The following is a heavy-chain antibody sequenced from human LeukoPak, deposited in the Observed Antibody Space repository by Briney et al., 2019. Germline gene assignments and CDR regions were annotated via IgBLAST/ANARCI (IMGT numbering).Heavy chain of an antibody. D-gene: IGHD3-3*01. CDR2: INPSGGST. J-gene: IGHJ5*02. Sequence: GASVKVSCKASGYTFTSYYMHWVRQAPGQGLEWMGIINPSGGSTSYAQKFQGRVTMIRDTSTSTVYMELSSLRSEDTAVYYCARDPHIPILWSGYFSRFDPWGQGTLVTVSS. V-gene: IGHV1-46*01. CDR1: GYTFTSYY. CDR3: ARDPHIPILWSGYFSRFDP.